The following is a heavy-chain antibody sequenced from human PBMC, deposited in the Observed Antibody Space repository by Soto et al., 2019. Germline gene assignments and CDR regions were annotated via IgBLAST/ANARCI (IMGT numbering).Heavy chain of an antibody. D-gene: IGHD1-7*01. J-gene: IGHJ6*03. V-gene: IGHV1-8*02. Sequence: ASVKVSCKASGYTFTSYDINWVRQATGQGLEWMGWMNPNSGNTGYAQKFQGRVTMTRNTSISTAYMELSSLRSEDTAVYYCARWNLAPEDYYYYMDVWGKGTTVTVSS. CDR3: ARWNLAPEDYYYYMDV. CDR1: GYTFTSYD. CDR2: MNPNSGNT.